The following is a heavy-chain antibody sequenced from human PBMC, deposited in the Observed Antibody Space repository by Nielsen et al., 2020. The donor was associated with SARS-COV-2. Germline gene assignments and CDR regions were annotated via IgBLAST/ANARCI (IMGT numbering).Heavy chain of an antibody. J-gene: IGHJ4*02. Sequence: GESLKISCAASGFTFSSYGMHWVRQAPGKGLEWVAFIRYDGSNKYYADSVKGRFTISRDNSKNTLYLQMNSLRAEDTAVYFCARKKGHPTESSAYGDYWGQGTLVTVSS. CDR2: IRYDGSNK. CDR1: GFTFSSYG. D-gene: IGHD3-22*01. CDR3: ARKKGHPTESSAYGDY. V-gene: IGHV3-30*02.